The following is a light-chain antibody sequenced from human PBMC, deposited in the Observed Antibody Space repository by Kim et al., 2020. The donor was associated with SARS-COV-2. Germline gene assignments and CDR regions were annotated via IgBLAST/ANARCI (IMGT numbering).Light chain of an antibody. V-gene: IGKV3-11*01. J-gene: IGKJ4*01. Sequence: SPGERATQPCRASQSVGGYLAWFQQKRGKAPRLLIYHASSRAPGIPARFSGSGSGTDFTHTISSLEPEDFAVYYCQQRSNWPRATFGGGTKVDIK. CDR2: HAS. CDR1: QSVGGY. CDR3: QQRSNWPRAT.